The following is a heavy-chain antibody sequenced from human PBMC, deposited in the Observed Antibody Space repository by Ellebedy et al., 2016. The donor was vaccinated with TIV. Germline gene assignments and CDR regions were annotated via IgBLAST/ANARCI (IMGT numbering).Heavy chain of an antibody. Sequence: ASVKVSCXASGYTFTSYAMHWVRQAPGQRLEWMGWINAGNGNTKYSQKFQGRVTITRDTSASTAYMELSSLRSEDTAVYYCARFSRRQQLKQGMDVWGQGTTVTVSS. D-gene: IGHD6-13*01. V-gene: IGHV1-3*01. CDR2: INAGNGNT. CDR1: GYTFTSYA. J-gene: IGHJ6*02. CDR3: ARFSRRQQLKQGMDV.